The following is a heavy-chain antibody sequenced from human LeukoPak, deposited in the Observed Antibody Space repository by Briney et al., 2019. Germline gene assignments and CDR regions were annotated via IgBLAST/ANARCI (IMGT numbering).Heavy chain of an antibody. CDR1: GFTFSSYA. CDR3: AKARNDYGDFRFDP. CDR2: ISGSGGST. Sequence: PGGSLRLSCAASGFTFSSYAVSWVRQAPGKGLEWVSAISGSGGSTYYADSVKGRFTISRDNSKNTLYLQMNSLRAEDTAVYYCAKARNDYGDFRFDPWGQGTLVTVSS. V-gene: IGHV3-23*01. D-gene: IGHD4-17*01. J-gene: IGHJ5*02.